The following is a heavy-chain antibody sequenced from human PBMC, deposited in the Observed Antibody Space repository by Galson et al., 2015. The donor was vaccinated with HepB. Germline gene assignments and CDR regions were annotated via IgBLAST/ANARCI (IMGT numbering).Heavy chain of an antibody. Sequence: ETLSLTCTVSGGSISSSSYYWGWIRQPPGKGLEWIGSIYYSGSTYYNPSLKSRVTISVDTSKNQFSLKLSSVTAADTAVYYCARDEGREWGWSAFDIWGQGTMVTVSS. V-gene: IGHV4-39*07. CDR3: ARDEGREWGWSAFDI. CDR1: GGSISSSSYY. J-gene: IGHJ3*02. D-gene: IGHD6-19*01. CDR2: IYYSGST.